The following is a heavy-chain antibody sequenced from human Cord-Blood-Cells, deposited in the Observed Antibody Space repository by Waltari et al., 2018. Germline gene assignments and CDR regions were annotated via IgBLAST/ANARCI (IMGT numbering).Heavy chain of an antibody. CDR3: ARYKLRPGASSFDY. J-gene: IGHJ4*02. V-gene: IGHV3-7*01. Sequence: SCAASGFTFSSYWMSWVRQAPGKGLEWVANIKQEGSEKYYVDSVKGRFTISRDNAKNSLYLQMNSLRAEDTAVYYCARYKLRPGASSFDYWGQGTLVTVSS. CDR1: GFTFSSYW. CDR2: IKQEGSEK. D-gene: IGHD1-1*01.